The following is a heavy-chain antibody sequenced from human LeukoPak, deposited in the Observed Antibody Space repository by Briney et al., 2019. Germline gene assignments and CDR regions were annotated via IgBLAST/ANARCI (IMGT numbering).Heavy chain of an antibody. D-gene: IGHD2-2*01. J-gene: IGHJ6*03. V-gene: IGHV4-34*01. CDR1: GGSFSGYY. Sequence: SETLSLTCAVYGGSFSGYYWSWIRQPPGKGLEWIGEINHSGSTNYNPSLKSRVTISVDTSKNQFSLKLSSVTAADTAVYYCARGGDFGEPAAWVYYYMDVWGKGTTVTVSS. CDR3: ARGGDFGEPAAWVYYYMDV. CDR2: INHSGST.